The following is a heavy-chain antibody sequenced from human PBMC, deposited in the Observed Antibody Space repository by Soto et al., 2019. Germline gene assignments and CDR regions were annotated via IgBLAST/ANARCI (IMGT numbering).Heavy chain of an antibody. CDR2: ISGSGGST. D-gene: IGHD3-16*01. J-gene: IGHJ6*03. Sequence: GSLRLSCAASGFTFSSYAMSWVRQAPGKGLEWVSAISGSGGSTYYADSVKGRFTISRDNSKNTLYLQMNSLRAEDTAVYYCAGGPDYYYYMDVWGKGTTVTVSS. CDR3: AGGPDYYYYMDV. CDR1: GFTFSSYA. V-gene: IGHV3-23*01.